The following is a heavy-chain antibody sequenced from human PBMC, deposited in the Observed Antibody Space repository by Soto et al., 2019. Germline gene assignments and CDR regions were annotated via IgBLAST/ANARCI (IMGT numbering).Heavy chain of an antibody. D-gene: IGHD6-13*01. Sequence: SGPTLVNTTETLTLTCTVCGFSLSNARMGVSWIRQPPGKALEWLAHIFSNDEKSYSTSLKSRLTISKDTSKSQVVLTMTNMDPVDTATYYCARTQEMYSGSWYYFDYWGQGTLVTVSS. V-gene: IGHV2-26*01. J-gene: IGHJ4*02. CDR1: GFSLSNARMG. CDR3: ARTQEMYSGSWYYFDY. CDR2: IFSNDEK.